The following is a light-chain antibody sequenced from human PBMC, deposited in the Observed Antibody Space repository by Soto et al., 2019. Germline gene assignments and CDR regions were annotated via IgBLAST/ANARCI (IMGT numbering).Light chain of an antibody. CDR3: QQRSRWPWT. J-gene: IGKJ1*01. Sequence: EIVLTQSPATLSSSPGERATLSCRASQHIWSYLDWYQQKPGQAPRLLMYDASKRATGIPARFSGSGSGTDFTLTISSLEPEDFAVYYCQQRSRWPWTFGQGTKVDIK. CDR2: DAS. CDR1: QHIWSY. V-gene: IGKV3-11*01.